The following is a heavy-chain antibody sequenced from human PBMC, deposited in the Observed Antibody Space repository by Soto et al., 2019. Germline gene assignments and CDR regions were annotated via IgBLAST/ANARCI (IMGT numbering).Heavy chain of an antibody. CDR2: ICYSDIT. CDR3: ATGDYSNSWNNGQYDY. CDR1: VGSFSSFC. Sequence: WETLSLTCIVSVGSFSSFCWSWIRQPPGKGLEWIGYICYSDITNYNPSLKSRVTISVDTTKNQFSLKLSSVTAADTAVYYCATGDYSNSWNNGQYDYCGQGAL. V-gene: IGHV4-59*01. J-gene: IGHJ4*02. D-gene: IGHD6-13*01.